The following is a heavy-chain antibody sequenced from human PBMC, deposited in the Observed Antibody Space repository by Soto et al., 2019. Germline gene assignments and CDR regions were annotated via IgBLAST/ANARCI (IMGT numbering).Heavy chain of an antibody. D-gene: IGHD2-15*01. CDR1: GYTFTGYY. J-gene: IGHJ4*02. CDR3: ARDWDCSGGSCFDY. Sequence: ASVKVSCKASGYTFTGYYMHWVRQAPGQGLEWMGWINPNSGGTNYAQKFQGWVTMTRDTSISTAYMELSRLRSDDTAVYYCARDWDCSGGSCFDYWGQGTLVTVSS. CDR2: INPNSGGT. V-gene: IGHV1-2*04.